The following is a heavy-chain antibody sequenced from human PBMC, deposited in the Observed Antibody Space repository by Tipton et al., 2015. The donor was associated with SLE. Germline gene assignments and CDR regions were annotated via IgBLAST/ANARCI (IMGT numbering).Heavy chain of an antibody. CDR2: MNPNSGSA. CDR1: GYTFTSYD. CDR3: ARGSIIGAPPSGMAV. J-gene: IGHJ6*02. V-gene: IGHV1-8*01. D-gene: IGHD1-14*01. Sequence: QSGPEVKKPGASVKVSCKASGYTFTSYDINWVRQATGQGLEWMGWMNPNSGSAGYEQKFQGRVTMTRNTSISTAYMELSSLTSEDTAVYSCARGSIIGAPPSGMAVWGQGTTVTVSS.